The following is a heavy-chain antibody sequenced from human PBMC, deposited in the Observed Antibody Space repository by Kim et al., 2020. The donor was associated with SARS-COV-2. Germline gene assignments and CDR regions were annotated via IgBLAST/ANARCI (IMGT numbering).Heavy chain of an antibody. V-gene: IGHV4-34*01. J-gene: IGHJ4*02. CDR3: ARGTPRLGGRYFDWVRSTLDY. CDR1: GGSFSGYY. D-gene: IGHD3-9*01. Sequence: SETLSLTCAVYGGSFSGYYWSWIRQPPGKGLEWIGEINHSGSTNYNPSLKSRVTISVDTSKNQFSLKLSSVTAADTAVYYCARGTPRLGGRYFDWVRSTLDYWGQGTLVTVSS. CDR2: INHSGST.